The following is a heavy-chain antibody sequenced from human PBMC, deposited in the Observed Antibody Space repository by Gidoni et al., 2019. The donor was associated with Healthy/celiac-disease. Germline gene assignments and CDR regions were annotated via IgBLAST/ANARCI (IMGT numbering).Heavy chain of an antibody. CDR2: IYPGYSDT. V-gene: IGHV5-51*01. D-gene: IGHD4-4*01. J-gene: IGHJ6*02. Sequence: DVQLVQSGAEVKKPGESLKISCKGSGYSFTSYWIGWVRQRTGKGLEWRGIIYPGYSDTRYSPSCQGQVTISADKSISTAYLQWSSLKASDTAMYYCARLSLTTVTTYYYYYYGMDVWGQGTTVTVSS. CDR3: ARLSLTTVTTYYYYYYGMDV. CDR1: GYSFTSYW.